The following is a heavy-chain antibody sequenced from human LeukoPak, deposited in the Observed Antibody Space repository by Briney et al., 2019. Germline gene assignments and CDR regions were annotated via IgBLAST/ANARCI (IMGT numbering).Heavy chain of an antibody. J-gene: IGHJ6*02. Sequence: SETLSLTCTVSGGSISSYYWSWIRQPAGKGLEWIGRIYTSGSTNYNPSLKSRVTMSVDTSKTQFSLKLSSVTAADTAVYYCARDIWHYYDSSGYYVPPLVVWGQGTTVTVSS. CDR1: GGSISSYY. CDR3: ARDIWHYYDSSGYYVPPLVV. D-gene: IGHD3-22*01. V-gene: IGHV4-4*07. CDR2: IYTSGST.